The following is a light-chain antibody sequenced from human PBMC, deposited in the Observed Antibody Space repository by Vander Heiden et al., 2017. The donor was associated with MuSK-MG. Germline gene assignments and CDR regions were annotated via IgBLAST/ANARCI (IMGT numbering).Light chain of an antibody. Sequence: YALTQPPSVSVAPEQTARIICGGDTNGRRSVHWDQRRPGQATVVVVYDDRERHSGIPERFSGSNSGNTATLTISSVEAGDEADDYCQVWDTGRDLPGVVGHGTKVSVL. CDR2: DDR. J-gene: IGLJ1*01. V-gene: IGLV3-21*02. CDR3: QVWDTGRDLPGV. CDR1: TNGRRS.